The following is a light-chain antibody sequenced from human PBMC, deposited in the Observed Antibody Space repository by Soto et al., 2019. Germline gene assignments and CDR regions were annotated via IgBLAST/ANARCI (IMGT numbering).Light chain of an antibody. V-gene: IGKV3-15*01. J-gene: IGKJ4*01. CDR2: EAS. CDR3: EQYNNWPLT. Sequence: EIVMTQSPATLSVSPGERATLSCRASQSVNSNLAWYQQKRGQAPRLLIYEASSRATGIPARFSASGSGTDFTLTISSLQSEDFAVYYCEQYNNWPLTFGGGTNVEIK. CDR1: QSVNSN.